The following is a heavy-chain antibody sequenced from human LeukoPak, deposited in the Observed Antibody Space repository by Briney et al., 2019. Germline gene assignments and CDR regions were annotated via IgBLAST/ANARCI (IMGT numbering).Heavy chain of an antibody. CDR1: GFTFSSYA. Sequence: GGSLRLSCAASGFTFSSYAMHWVRQAPGKGLEWVAVISYDGSNKYYADSVKGRFTISRDNSKNTLYLRMNSLRAEDTAVYYCARDRGIAAAGGTYYYYGMDVWGQGTTVTVSS. CDR2: ISYDGSNK. J-gene: IGHJ6*02. D-gene: IGHD6-13*01. CDR3: ARDRGIAAAGGTYYYYGMDV. V-gene: IGHV3-30*04.